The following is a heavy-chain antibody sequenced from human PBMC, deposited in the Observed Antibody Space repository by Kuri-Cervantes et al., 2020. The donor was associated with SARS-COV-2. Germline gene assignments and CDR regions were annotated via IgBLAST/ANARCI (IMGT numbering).Heavy chain of an antibody. D-gene: IGHD2-2*01. J-gene: IGHJ4*02. CDR2: IRYDGSNK. Sequence: GGSLRLSCAASGFTFSSYGMHWVRQAPGKGLEWVAFIRYDGSNKYYADSVKGRFTISRDNSKNTLYLQMNSLRAEDTAVYYCAKDYLIVVVPAANPAFGEFDYWGQGTLVTGSS. CDR3: AKDYLIVVVPAANPAFGEFDY. CDR1: GFTFSSYG. V-gene: IGHV3-30*02.